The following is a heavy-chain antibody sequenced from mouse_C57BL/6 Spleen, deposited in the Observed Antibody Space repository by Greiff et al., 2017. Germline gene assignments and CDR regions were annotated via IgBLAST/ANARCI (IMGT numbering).Heavy chain of an antibody. D-gene: IGHD1-1*01. CDR2: IHPNSGST. CDR1: GYTFTSYW. J-gene: IGHJ2*01. V-gene: IGHV1-64*01. CDR3: ARLLLRYYFDC. Sequence: QVQLQQPGAELVKPGASVKLSCKASGYTFTSYWMHWVKQRPGQGLEWIGMIHPNSGSTNYNEKFKSKATLTVDKSSSTAYMQLSSLTSEDSAVYYCARLLLRYYFDCWGQGTTLTVSS.